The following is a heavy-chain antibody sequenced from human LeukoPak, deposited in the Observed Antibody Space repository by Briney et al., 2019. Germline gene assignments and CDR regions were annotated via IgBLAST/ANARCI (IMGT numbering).Heavy chain of an antibody. CDR1: GYTFTSYD. CDR3: AREPVLAGDYYYYGMDV. J-gene: IGHJ6*02. Sequence: ASVKVSCKASGYTFTSYDINWVRQATGQGLEWMGWINPNSGGTNYAQKFQGRVTMTRDTSISTAYMELSRLRSDDTAVYYCAREPVLAGDYYYYGMDVWGQGTTVTVSS. CDR2: INPNSGGT. V-gene: IGHV1-2*02. D-gene: IGHD1-14*01.